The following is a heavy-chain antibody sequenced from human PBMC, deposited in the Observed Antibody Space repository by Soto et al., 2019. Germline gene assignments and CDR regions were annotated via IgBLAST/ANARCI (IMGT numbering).Heavy chain of an antibody. CDR1: GFTIGSYG. CDR2: ITGGNT. V-gene: IGHV3-23*04. Sequence: EVQLVESGGGLVQPGGSLRLSCAASGFTIGSYGMGWVRQAPGKGLEWVSTITGGNTYYAASVKGRFTISRDNYKNTLYLQMDSLRAEDTALYYCVKDKERGGYDADFDSWGQGTLVTVSS. D-gene: IGHD3-3*01. CDR3: VKDKERGGYDADFDS. J-gene: IGHJ4*02.